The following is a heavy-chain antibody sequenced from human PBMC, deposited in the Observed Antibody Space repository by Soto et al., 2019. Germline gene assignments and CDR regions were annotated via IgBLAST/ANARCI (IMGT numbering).Heavy chain of an antibody. CDR3: TIVRVADSALDH. V-gene: IGHV3-30*15. J-gene: IGHJ4*02. Sequence: LRLSCVGSGFIFSNSAMHWVRQTPGKGLEWVAFMSYDGSDTFYADSVKGRFTISRDNSKNTLFLHISNLRAEDTAMYYCTIVRVADSALDHWGQGTLVTVSS. CDR2: MSYDGSDT. CDR1: GFIFSNSA. D-gene: IGHD3-10*02.